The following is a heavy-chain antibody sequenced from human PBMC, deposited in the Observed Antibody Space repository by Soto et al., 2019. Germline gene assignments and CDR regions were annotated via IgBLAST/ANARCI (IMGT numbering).Heavy chain of an antibody. CDR1: GFTFSNAW. V-gene: IGHV3-15*01. J-gene: IGHJ3*02. D-gene: IGHD3-16*01. CDR3: TTDDYGDYAFDI. CDR2: IKSKTDGGTT. Sequence: GGSLRLSSAASGFTFSNAWMSWVRQAPGKGLEWVGRIKSKTDGGTTDYAAPVKGRFTISRDDSKNTLYLQMNSLKTEDTAVYYCTTDDYGDYAFDIWGQGAMVTVSS.